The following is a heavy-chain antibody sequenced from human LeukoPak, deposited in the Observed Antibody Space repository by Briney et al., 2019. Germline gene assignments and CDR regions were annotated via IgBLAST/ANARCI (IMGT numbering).Heavy chain of an antibody. CDR3: ARSHSVWTSFDY. CDR2: IYYRGST. V-gene: IGHV4-59*01. Sequence: SETLSLTCTVSGRSISDYYWSWIRQPPGKGLEWIGYIYYRGSTNYNPSLKSRVTISVDTSKDQFSLKLSSVTAAETAVYYCARSHSVWTSFDYWGQGTLVTVSS. J-gene: IGHJ4*02. D-gene: IGHD3/OR15-3a*01. CDR1: GRSISDYY.